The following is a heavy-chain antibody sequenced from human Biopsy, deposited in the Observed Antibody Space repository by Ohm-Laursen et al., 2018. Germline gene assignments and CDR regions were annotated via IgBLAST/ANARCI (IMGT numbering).Heavy chain of an antibody. Sequence: TLSLTCAVSGGSISSSTTYYWAWLRQPPGKGLEWIGIIYNTETTFYNPSLKSRVTISVDTSTNQFSLKVSSAAAADTALYFCARHPTGFWFDPWGHGTLVTVSS. CDR1: GGSISSSTTYY. CDR2: IYNTETT. J-gene: IGHJ5*02. CDR3: ARHPTGFWFDP. V-gene: IGHV4-39*01.